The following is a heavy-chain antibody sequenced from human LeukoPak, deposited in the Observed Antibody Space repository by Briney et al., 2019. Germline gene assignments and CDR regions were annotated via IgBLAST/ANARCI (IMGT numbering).Heavy chain of an antibody. CDR2: TSGST. J-gene: IGHJ5*02. CDR1: GGSINSYS. V-gene: IGHV4-59*01. CDR3: ARNVRDSSGNYPRWLDP. Sequence: SETLSLTCTVSGGSINSYSWSWIRQPPGKGLEWIGYTSGSTNYNPSLKSRVTISVDTSKNQFSLKVSSVTAADTAVYFCARNVRDSSGNYPRWLDPWGQGTLVTVSS. D-gene: IGHD3-22*01.